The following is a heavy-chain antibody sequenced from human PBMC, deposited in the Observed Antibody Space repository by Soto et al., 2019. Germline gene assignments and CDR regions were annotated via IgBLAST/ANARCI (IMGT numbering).Heavy chain of an antibody. CDR3: AKRHTVTSCYYYGMDV. CDR2: ISGSGGST. V-gene: IGHV3-23*01. D-gene: IGHD4-17*01. CDR1: GFTFSSYA. Sequence: GGSLRLSCAASGFTFSSYAMSWVRQAPGKGLEWVSAISGSGGSTYYADSVKGRFTISRDNSKNTLYLQMNSLRAEDTAVYYCAKRHTVTSCYYYGMDVWGQGTTVTVSS. J-gene: IGHJ6*02.